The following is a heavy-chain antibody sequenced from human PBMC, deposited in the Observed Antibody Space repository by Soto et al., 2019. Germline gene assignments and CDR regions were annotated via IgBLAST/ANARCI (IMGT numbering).Heavy chain of an antibody. V-gene: IGHV1-3*01. J-gene: IGHJ4*02. CDR2: INAGNGNT. CDR1: GDTFTSYA. CDR3: ARPKLTGTTRGCLDY. D-gene: IGHD1-7*01. Sequence: ASVKVSCKASGDTFTSYAIHWVRQSPGQRLEWMGWINAGNGNTKYSQKFQGRVTITRDTSASTVYMELSSLRSEDTAVYYCARPKLTGTTRGCLDYWGQGTLVTVSS.